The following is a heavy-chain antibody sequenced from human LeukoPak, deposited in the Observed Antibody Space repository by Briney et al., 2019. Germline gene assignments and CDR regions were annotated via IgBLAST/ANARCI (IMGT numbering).Heavy chain of an antibody. J-gene: IGHJ4*02. CDR1: GFTFSSYG. CDR3: ARVPGYSSSWYDY. CDR2: IRYDSTNK. D-gene: IGHD6-13*01. V-gene: IGHV3-30*02. Sequence: GGSLRLSCKTSGFTFSSYGMHWVRQAPGKGLEWVAFIRYDSTNKYFADSVKGRFTISRDNSMNTLYLQLNNLRADDTAVYFCARVPGYSSSWYDYWGQGTLVTVSS.